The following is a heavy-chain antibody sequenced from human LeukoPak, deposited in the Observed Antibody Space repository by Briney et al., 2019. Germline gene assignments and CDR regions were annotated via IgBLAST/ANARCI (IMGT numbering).Heavy chain of an antibody. Sequence: SETLSLTCTVSGGSISSSSYYWGWIRQPPGKGMEWIESIYYSGSTYYNPSLKSRVTISVDTSKNQFSLKLSSVTAADTAVYYCARASIIVVVPAARGPFDYWGQGTLVTVSS. CDR2: IYYSGST. V-gene: IGHV4-39*01. CDR1: GGSISSSSYY. D-gene: IGHD2-2*01. CDR3: ARASIIVVVPAARGPFDY. J-gene: IGHJ4*02.